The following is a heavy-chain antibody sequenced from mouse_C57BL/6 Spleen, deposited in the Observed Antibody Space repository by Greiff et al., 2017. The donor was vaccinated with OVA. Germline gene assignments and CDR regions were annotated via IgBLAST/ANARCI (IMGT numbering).Heavy chain of an antibody. Sequence: VQLQQPGAELVKPGASVPLSFPSSFSPFPLSFLHFLKQSPGPGLALIGMIHPNSGSTNYNEKFKSKATLTVDKSSSTAYMQLSSLTSEDSAVYYCARGAPYWGQGTLVTVSA. J-gene: IGHJ3*01. CDR3: ARGAPY. V-gene: IGHV1-64*01. CDR1: FSPFPLSF. CDR2: IHPNSGST.